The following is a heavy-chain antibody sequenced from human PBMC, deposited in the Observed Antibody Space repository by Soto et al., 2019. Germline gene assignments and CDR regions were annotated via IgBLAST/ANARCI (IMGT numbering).Heavy chain of an antibody. J-gene: IGHJ3*01. D-gene: IGHD3-10*01. Sequence: QVTLKESGPTLVEPPQTLTLTCIFSGFSLDTPGAGVGWIRQPPGKALEWLATIYWDDGKRYSPSLESRLTITKDTSKNLVVLTMSKVGPVDTGTYFCAHRAHKLLWFGDFNAFNFWGQGTVVTVSS. CDR2: IYWDDGK. V-gene: IGHV2-5*02. CDR1: GFSLDTPGAG. CDR3: AHRAHKLLWFGDFNAFNF.